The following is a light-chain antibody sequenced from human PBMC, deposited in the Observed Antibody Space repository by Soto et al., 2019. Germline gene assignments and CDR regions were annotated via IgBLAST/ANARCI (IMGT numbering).Light chain of an antibody. CDR2: GAS. CDR3: QQYNNWS. J-gene: IGKJ4*01. V-gene: IGKV3-15*01. CDR1: QSVSSN. Sequence: EMVLTQPPATLSVSPGERATLSCRASQSVSSNLAWYQQKPGQAPRLLIYGASTRATGIPARFSGSGSGTEFTLTISSLQSEDFAVYYCQQYNNWSFGGGTKVDIK.